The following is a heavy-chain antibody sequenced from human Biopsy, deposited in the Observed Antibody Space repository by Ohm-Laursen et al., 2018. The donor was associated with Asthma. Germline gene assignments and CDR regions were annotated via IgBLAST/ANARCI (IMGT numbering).Heavy chain of an antibody. D-gene: IGHD1-26*01. V-gene: IGHV3-23*01. CDR1: GFTFSSNA. CDR3: AKRGSYFDY. J-gene: IGHJ4*02. Sequence: SLKPSCEALGFTFSSNAMSWVRKAQGKGLEWASAISGSGGSTYYADSVKGRFTISRDKSKNTLYMQMNSLRAEDTAVYYCAKRGSYFDYWGQGTLVTVSS. CDR2: ISGSGGST.